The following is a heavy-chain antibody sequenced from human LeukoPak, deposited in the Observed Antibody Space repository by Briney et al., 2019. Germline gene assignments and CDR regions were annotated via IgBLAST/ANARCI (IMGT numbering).Heavy chain of an antibody. CDR2: ISSSGSTI. CDR1: GFTFSDYY. CDR3: AREGIRAARPGGVVDY. Sequence: PGGSLRLFCAASGFTFSDYYMSWTRQAPGGGLEWVSYISSSGSTISYADSVKGRFTLSRDNAKNSLDLHMNSLRAEDTAVYYCAREGIRAARPGGVVDYWGQGTLVTVSS. V-gene: IGHV3-11*04. D-gene: IGHD6-6*01. J-gene: IGHJ4*02.